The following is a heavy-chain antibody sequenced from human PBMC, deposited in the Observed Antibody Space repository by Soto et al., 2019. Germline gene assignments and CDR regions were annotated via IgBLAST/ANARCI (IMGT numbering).Heavy chain of an antibody. J-gene: IGHJ6*02. CDR3: ARDRCSSTSCRVRYYYGMDV. D-gene: IGHD2-2*01. Sequence: GGSLRLSCAASGFTFSDYYMSWIRQAPGKGLEWVSYISSSSSYTNYADSVKGRFTISRDNAKNSLYLQMNSLRAEDTAVYYCARDRCSSTSCRVRYYYGMDVWGPGTTVTVSS. V-gene: IGHV3-11*06. CDR2: ISSSSSYT. CDR1: GFTFSDYY.